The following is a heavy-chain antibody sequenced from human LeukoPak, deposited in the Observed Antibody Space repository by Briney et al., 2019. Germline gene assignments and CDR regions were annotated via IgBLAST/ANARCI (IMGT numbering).Heavy chain of an antibody. CDR3: ARDQAASQVYYFDY. D-gene: IGHD2-15*01. J-gene: IGHJ4*02. CDR2: VKQDGSEK. Sequence: GGSLRLSCAASGLTFSSYWMSCVRQTPGKGLEWVANVKQDGSEKYYVDSAKGRFTISRDNAKNSLYLQMNSLRAEDTAVYYCARDQAASQVYYFDYWGQGTLVTVSS. V-gene: IGHV3-7*01. CDR1: GLTFSSYW.